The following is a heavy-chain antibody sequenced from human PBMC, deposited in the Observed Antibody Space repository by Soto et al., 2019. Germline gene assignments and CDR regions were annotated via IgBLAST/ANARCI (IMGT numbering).Heavy chain of an antibody. Sequence: QVQLVQSRAEVKKPGSSVKVSCKASGGTFSSYAISWVRQAPGQGLEWMGGIIPIFGTANYAQKFQGRVTITADKSTSTAYMELSSLRSEDTAVYYCARERTTVTTGPNWFDPWGQGTLVTVSS. CDR2: IIPIFGTA. J-gene: IGHJ5*02. CDR3: ARERTTVTTGPNWFDP. V-gene: IGHV1-69*06. CDR1: GGTFSSYA. D-gene: IGHD4-4*01.